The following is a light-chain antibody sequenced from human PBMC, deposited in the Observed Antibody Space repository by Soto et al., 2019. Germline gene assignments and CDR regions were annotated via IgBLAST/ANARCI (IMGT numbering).Light chain of an antibody. CDR1: QSVSGY. CDR2: SAS. CDR3: HQYYSFPPWS. Sequence: AIQMTQSPASVSASPGDRVTITCRASQSVSGYLAWYQQKPGGAPKLLIYSASTLQSGVPSRFGGSGFGTDFTLAISGLQSEDFATYYCHQYYSFPPWSFGQGTKVDIK. V-gene: IGKV1-8*01. J-gene: IGKJ1*01.